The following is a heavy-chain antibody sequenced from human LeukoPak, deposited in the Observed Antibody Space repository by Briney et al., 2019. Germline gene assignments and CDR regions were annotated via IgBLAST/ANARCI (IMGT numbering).Heavy chain of an antibody. CDR3: AKEIYADPSFDY. J-gene: IGHJ4*02. CDR1: GFTFSTYA. D-gene: IGHD3-16*01. Sequence: PGGPLRLSCTASGFTFSTYAMSWVRQTPGKGLEWVLGISGNGGTAYYADSVKGRFTISRDNSKNTLYLQMNSLRAEDTAVYYCAKEIYADPSFDYWGQGTLVTVSS. V-gene: IGHV3-23*01. CDR2: ISGNGGTA.